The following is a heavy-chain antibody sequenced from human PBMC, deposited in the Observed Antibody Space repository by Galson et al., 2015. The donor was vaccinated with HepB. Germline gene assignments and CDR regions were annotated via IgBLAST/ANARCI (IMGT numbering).Heavy chain of an antibody. CDR1: GYTFTSYA. CDR3: AREGYYDSSGPPFDY. CDR2: INAGNGNT. Sequence: SVKVSCKASGYTFTSYAMHWVRQAPGQRLEWMGWINAGNGNTKYSQKFQGRVTITRDTSASTAYMELSSLRSEDTAVYYCAREGYYDSSGPPFDYWGQGTLVTVSS. J-gene: IGHJ4*02. V-gene: IGHV1-3*01. D-gene: IGHD3-22*01.